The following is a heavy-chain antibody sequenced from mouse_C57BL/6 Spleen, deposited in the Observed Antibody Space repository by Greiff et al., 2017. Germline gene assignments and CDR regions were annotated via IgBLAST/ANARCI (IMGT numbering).Heavy chain of an antibody. D-gene: IGHD2-4*01. CDR2: INPNSGST. Sequence: VQLQQPGAELVKPGASVKLSCKASGYTFTSYWMHWVKQRPGQGLEWIGMINPNSGSTNDNEKFKSKATLTVDKCSSTASMQLSSLTSEEAADDYGARLIYYDVVEEAGFAYGGQGTLVTVSA. J-gene: IGHJ3*01. V-gene: IGHV1-64*01. CDR1: GYTFTSYW. CDR3: ARLIYYDVVEEAGFAY.